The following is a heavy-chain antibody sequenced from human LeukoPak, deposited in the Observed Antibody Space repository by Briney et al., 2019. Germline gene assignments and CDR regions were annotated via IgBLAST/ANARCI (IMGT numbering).Heavy chain of an antibody. Sequence: GGSLRLSCAASGFTFSSYWMNWVRQAPGEGLEWLSHINGRGGIINYADSVKGRFTISRDNARNSLDLHMSSLGAEDTAVYYCAREGDGSRYYFDYWGQGILVTVSS. CDR1: GFTFSSYW. CDR3: AREGDGSRYYFDY. J-gene: IGHJ4*02. D-gene: IGHD2-21*01. CDR2: INGRGGII. V-gene: IGHV3-48*04.